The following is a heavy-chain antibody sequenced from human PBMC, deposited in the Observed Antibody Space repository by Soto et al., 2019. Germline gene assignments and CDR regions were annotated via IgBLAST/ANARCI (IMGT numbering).Heavy chain of an antibody. Sequence: SVMVSCKASGGTFSSYAISWVRQAPGQGLEWMGGIIPIFGTANYAQKFQGRVTITADESTSTAYMELSSLRSEDTAVYYCATPSPGYYYDSSGQFDYWGQGTLVTVSS. CDR1: GGTFSSYA. V-gene: IGHV1-69*13. D-gene: IGHD3-22*01. CDR3: ATPSPGYYYDSSGQFDY. J-gene: IGHJ4*02. CDR2: IIPIFGTA.